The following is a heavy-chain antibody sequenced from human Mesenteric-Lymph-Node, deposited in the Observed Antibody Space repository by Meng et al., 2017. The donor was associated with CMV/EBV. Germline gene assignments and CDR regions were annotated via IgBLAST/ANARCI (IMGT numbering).Heavy chain of an antibody. D-gene: IGHD2-15*01. CDR2: IWYDGYNK. CDR1: GFTFSLYG. J-gene: IGHJ4*02. V-gene: IGHV3-33*01. CDR3: AREGEVLAAIGY. Sequence: GESLKISCATSGFTFSLYGMHWVRQAPGKGLEWVAAIWYDGYNKYYSDSVKGRFTISKDKSNNTLYLEMDSLRTEDTAIYYCAREGEVLAAIGYWGQGTLV.